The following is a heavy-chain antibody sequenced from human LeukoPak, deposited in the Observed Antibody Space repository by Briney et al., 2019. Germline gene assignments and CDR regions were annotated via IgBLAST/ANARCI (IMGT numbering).Heavy chain of an antibody. V-gene: IGHV4-59*12. CDR1: GGSISSYY. CDR2: IYYSGST. CDR3: ATRVGATTDNWFDP. J-gene: IGHJ5*02. Sequence: SETLSLTCTVSGGSISSYYWSWIRQPPGKGLEWIGYIYYSGSTNYNPSLKSRVTISVDTSKNQFSLKLSSVTAADTAVYYCATRVGATTDNWFDPWCQGTLVTVSS. D-gene: IGHD1-26*01.